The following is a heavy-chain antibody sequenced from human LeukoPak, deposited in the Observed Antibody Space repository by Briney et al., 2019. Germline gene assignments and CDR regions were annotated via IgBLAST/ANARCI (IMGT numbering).Heavy chain of an antibody. D-gene: IGHD1-26*01. V-gene: IGHV3-48*01. CDR2: ISSSSSTI. Sequence: GGSLRLSCAASGFTFSNYSMNWVRQAPGKGLEWVSYISSSSSTIYYADSVKGRFTISRDNSKNTLYLQMNSLRAEDTAVYYCAKDVGATEDYWGQGTLVTVSS. CDR1: GFTFSNYS. J-gene: IGHJ4*02. CDR3: AKDVGATEDY.